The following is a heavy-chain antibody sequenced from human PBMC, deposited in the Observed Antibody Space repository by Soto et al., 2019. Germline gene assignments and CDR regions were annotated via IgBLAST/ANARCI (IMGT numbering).Heavy chain of an antibody. D-gene: IGHD3-22*01. CDR2: TFYRGGT. CDR1: GDSISSGDHY. CDR3: ARGGSTYYYDSSGYYSDY. V-gene: IGHV4-30-4*01. Sequence: ASETLSLTCTVSGDSISSGDHYWSWIRQSPGKGLEWIGYTFYRGGTYYNPSLKSRVTISVDTSKNQFSLKLSSVTAADTAVYYCARGGSTYYYDSSGYYSDYRAQRTLVPVSS. J-gene: IGHJ4*02.